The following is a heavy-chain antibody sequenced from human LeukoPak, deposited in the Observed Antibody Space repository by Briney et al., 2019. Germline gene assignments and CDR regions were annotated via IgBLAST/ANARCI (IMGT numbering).Heavy chain of an antibody. CDR2: ISPSGSTL. V-gene: IGHV3-48*04. CDR1: GFTFSSYG. D-gene: IGHD4-11*01. CDR3: ALEPGNYEGLGFFDY. Sequence: GGSLRLSCAASGFTFSSYGMHWVRQAPGKGLEWVSYISPSGSTLYYADSVKGRFTISRDNAKNPLYLQMNSLRAEDTAVYYCALEPGNYEGLGFFDYWGQGTLVTVSS. J-gene: IGHJ4*02.